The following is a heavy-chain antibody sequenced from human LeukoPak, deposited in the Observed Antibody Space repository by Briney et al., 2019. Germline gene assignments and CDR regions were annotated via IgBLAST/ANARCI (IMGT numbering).Heavy chain of an antibody. J-gene: IGHJ4*02. V-gene: IGHV3-30-3*01. CDR1: GFTFSSYA. D-gene: IGHD5-12*01. CDR2: ISYDGSNE. Sequence: GGSLRLSCAASGFTFSSYAMHWVRQAPGKGLEWVAAISYDGSNEYYADSVRGRFTISRDDSKNTLYLEMNSLRAEDTAVYYCAKDQRGLRVVATYFDYWGQGTLVTASS. CDR3: AKDQRGLRVVATYFDY.